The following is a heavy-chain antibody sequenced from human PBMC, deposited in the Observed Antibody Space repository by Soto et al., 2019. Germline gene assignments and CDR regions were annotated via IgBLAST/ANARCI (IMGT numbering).Heavy chain of an antibody. CDR1: GGSISSSSYY. Sequence: PSETLSLTCTVSGGSISSSSYYWGWIRQPPGKGLEWIGSIYYSGSTYYNPSLKSRVTISVDTSKNQFSLKLSSVTAADTAVYYCASLRGDYVGANWFDPWGQGTLVTVS. D-gene: IGHD4-17*01. CDR2: IYYSGST. J-gene: IGHJ5*02. V-gene: IGHV4-39*01. CDR3: ASLRGDYVGANWFDP.